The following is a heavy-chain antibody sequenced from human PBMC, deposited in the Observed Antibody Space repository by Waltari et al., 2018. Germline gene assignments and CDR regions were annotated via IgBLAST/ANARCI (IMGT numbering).Heavy chain of an antibody. CDR2: ISSSSSTI. D-gene: IGHD6-13*01. J-gene: IGHJ4*02. Sequence: EVQLVESGGGLVQPGGSLRLSCAASGFTFSSYSMNWVRQAPGKGLEWVSYISSSSSTIYYADSVKGRFTISRDNAKNSLYLQMNSLRAEDTAVYYWHQAAAGKFDYWGQGTLVTVSS. CDR1: GFTFSSYS. CDR3: HQAAAGKFDY. V-gene: IGHV3-48*01.